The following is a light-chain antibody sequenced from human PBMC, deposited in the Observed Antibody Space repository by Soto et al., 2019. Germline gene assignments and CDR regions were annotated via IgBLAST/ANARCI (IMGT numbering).Light chain of an antibody. Sequence: EVALPQSPATLSLSPGGSATLSCRASQNVDNYLAWYQQKPGQAPRLLIYAASSRATGIPARFSGSGSGTDFTLTISSLQAEDVAVYYCQQYYSIPLTFGGGTKVDIK. J-gene: IGKJ4*01. CDR2: AAS. V-gene: IGKV3-11*01. CDR1: QNVDNY. CDR3: QQYYSIPLT.